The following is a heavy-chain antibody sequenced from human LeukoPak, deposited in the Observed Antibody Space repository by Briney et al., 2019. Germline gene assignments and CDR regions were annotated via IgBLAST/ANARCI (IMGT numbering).Heavy chain of an antibody. CDR3: ASGGGSGSAVDY. CDR1: GGTFSSYA. Sequence: GASVKVSCKASGGTFSSYAISWVRQAPGQGLEWMGRVIPILGIANYAQKFQGRVTITADKSMSTAYMELSSLRSEDTAVYYCASGGGSGSAVDYWGRGTTVTVSS. V-gene: IGHV1-69*04. CDR2: VIPILGIA. D-gene: IGHD3-10*01. J-gene: IGHJ4*03.